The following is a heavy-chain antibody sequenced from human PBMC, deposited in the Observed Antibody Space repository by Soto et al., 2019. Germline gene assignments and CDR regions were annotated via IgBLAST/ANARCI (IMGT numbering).Heavy chain of an antibody. CDR3: ARRSDYVWGSSRPSY. CDR2: ISGSGDAT. D-gene: IGHD3-16*02. CDR1: GFTFSSYA. V-gene: IGHV3-23*01. Sequence: GGSLRLSCTASGFTFSSYAMTWVRQAPGKGLEWVSTISGSGDATYHADSVKGRFTISRDNAKNTLYLQMNGLTAEDTAVYYCARRSDYVWGSSRPSYWGQGTLVTVSS. J-gene: IGHJ4*02.